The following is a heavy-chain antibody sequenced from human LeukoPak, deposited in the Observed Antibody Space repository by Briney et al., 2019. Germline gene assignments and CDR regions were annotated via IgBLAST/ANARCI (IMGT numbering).Heavy chain of an antibody. V-gene: IGHV4-38-2*02. CDR2: IYHSGST. D-gene: IGHD3-16*02. Sequence: SETLSLTCTVSGYSISSGYYWGWIRQPPGKGLEWIGSIYHSGSTYYNPSLKSRVTISVDTSKNQFSLKLSSVTAADTAVYYCARPIGWGGYRYNSGRAFDIWGQGTMVTVSS. CDR3: ARPIGWGGYRYNSGRAFDI. CDR1: GYSISSGYY. J-gene: IGHJ3*02.